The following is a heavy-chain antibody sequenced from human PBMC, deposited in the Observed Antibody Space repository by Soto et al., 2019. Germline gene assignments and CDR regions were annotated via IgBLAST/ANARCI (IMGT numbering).Heavy chain of an antibody. CDR1: GYSFSDYF. J-gene: IGHJ6*02. Sequence: QVQLVQSGAEVKKSGASVKVSCKPSGYSFSDYFIQWVRQAPGQGLEWVAWINPKTAATNYAKKVQGRVSLTWDTSSTTAYMELPRLRPDDTAVSYCARIKWGLNYYNGLDVLGQGTTVIVSS. D-gene: IGHD1-26*01. CDR2: INPKTAAT. CDR3: ARIKWGLNYYNGLDV. V-gene: IGHV1-2*02.